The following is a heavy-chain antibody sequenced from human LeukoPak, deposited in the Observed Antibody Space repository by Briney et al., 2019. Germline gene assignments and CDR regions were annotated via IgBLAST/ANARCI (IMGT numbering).Heavy chain of an antibody. Sequence: GRSLRLSCAASGFTFSSYAMHWVRQAPGKGQEWVAVISYDGSNKYYADSVKGRFTISRDNSKNTLYLQMNSLRAEDTAVYYCARAPPSAKGLYDYWGQGTLVTVSS. CDR1: GFTFSSYA. CDR3: ARAPPSAKGLYDY. V-gene: IGHV3-30-3*01. J-gene: IGHJ4*02. D-gene: IGHD2-15*01. CDR2: ISYDGSNK.